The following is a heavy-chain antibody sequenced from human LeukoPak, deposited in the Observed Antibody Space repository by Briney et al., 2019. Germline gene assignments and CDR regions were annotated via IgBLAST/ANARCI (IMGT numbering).Heavy chain of an antibody. D-gene: IGHD3-22*01. CDR1: GFTFDDYS. CDR2: ITWDGTRT. CDR3: TKETTMIVGGQYFDY. J-gene: IGHJ4*02. Sequence: GGSLRLSCAASGFTFDDYSMHWVRQAPGKGLEWVSLITWDGTRTHYADSVKGRFSISRDNSKNSLYLQMNSLRTEDTALYYCTKETTMIVGGQYFDYWGQGTLVTVSS. V-gene: IGHV3-43*01.